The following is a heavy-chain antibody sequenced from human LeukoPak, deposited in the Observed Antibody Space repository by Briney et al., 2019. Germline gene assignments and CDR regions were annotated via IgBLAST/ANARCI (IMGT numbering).Heavy chain of an antibody. CDR2: INPSGGST. Sequence: GASVKVSCKASGYTFTSYYMHWVRQAPGQWLEWMGIINPSGGSTSYAQKFQGRVTMTRDTSTSTVYMELSSLRSEDTAVYYCAKGQKDNGLVSSWYYYDMDVWGQGTTVTVSS. D-gene: IGHD2-15*01. J-gene: IGHJ6*02. CDR1: GYTFTSYY. V-gene: IGHV1-46*03. CDR3: AKGQKDNGLVSSWYYYDMDV.